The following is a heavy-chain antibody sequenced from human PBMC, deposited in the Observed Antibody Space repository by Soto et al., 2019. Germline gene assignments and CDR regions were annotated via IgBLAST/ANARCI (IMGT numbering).Heavy chain of an antibody. CDR3: ARPLEQHQLGFGMDV. CDR2: IWYDGSKI. V-gene: IGHV3-33*01. CDR1: GFTFSSYG. J-gene: IGHJ6*01. D-gene: IGHD6-13*01. Sequence: QVQLVQTGGGVVQPGGSLRLSCAASGFTFSSYGMHWVRQAPGKGLEWVAVIWYDGSKIYYADSVKGRFTISRDNSKSTLYLQMNSLRADDTAVYYCARPLEQHQLGFGMDVWGQGSPVTVSS.